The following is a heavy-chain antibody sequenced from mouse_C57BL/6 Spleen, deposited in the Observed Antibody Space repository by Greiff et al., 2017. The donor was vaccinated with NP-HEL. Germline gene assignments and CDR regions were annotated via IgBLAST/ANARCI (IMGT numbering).Heavy chain of an antibody. CDR2: IRSKSNNYAT. CDR1: GFSFNTYA. D-gene: IGHD2-10*02. V-gene: IGHV10-1*01. CDR3: VRHVGYGNYFDY. Sequence: EVMLVESGGGLVQPKGSLKLSCAASGFSFNTYAMNWVRQAPGKGLEWVARIRSKSNNYATYYADSVKDRFTISRDDSESMLYLQMNNLKTEDTAMYYCVRHVGYGNYFDYWGQGTTLTVSS. J-gene: IGHJ2*01.